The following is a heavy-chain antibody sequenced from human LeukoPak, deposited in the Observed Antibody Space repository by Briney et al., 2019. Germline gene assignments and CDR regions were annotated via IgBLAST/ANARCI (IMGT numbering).Heavy chain of an antibody. Sequence: SETLSLTCTASGYSISSGYYWCWIRQPPGKGLEWIGSIYHSGSSYYNPSLKSRVTVSVDTSKNQFSLKLSSVKAADTAVYYCARGVMVTTGGYNFDYWGQGTLVTVSS. V-gene: IGHV4-38-2*02. CDR2: IYHSGSS. CDR3: ARGVMVTTGGYNFDY. D-gene: IGHD4-11*01. CDR1: GYSISSGYY. J-gene: IGHJ4*02.